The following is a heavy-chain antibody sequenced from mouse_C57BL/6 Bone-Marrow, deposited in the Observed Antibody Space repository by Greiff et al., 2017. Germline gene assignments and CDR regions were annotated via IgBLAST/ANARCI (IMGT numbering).Heavy chain of an antibody. CDR3: ARSNYGNVAWFAY. V-gene: IGHV1-81*01. CDR1: GYTFTSYG. J-gene: IGHJ3*01. D-gene: IGHD2-1*01. Sequence: QVQLKQSGAELARPGASVKLSCKASGYTFTSYGISWVKQSTGQGLEWIGEIYPRSGNTYYNEKFKGKATLTADKSSSTAYMELRSLTSEDSAVYFCARSNYGNVAWFAYWGQGTLVTVSA. CDR2: IYPRSGNT.